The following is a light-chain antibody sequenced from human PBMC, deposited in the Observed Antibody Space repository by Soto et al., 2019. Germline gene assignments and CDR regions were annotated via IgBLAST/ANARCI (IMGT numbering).Light chain of an antibody. CDR3: SSYTSSSTRVV. V-gene: IGLV2-14*01. Sequence: QSALTQPACVSGSPGQSITISCTGTSSDVGGYNYVSWYQQHPGKAPKLMIYDVSNRPSGVSNRFSGSKSGNTASLTISGLQAEDEADYYCSSYTSSSTRVVFGGEPKLTVL. J-gene: IGLJ2*01. CDR2: DVS. CDR1: SSDVGGYNY.